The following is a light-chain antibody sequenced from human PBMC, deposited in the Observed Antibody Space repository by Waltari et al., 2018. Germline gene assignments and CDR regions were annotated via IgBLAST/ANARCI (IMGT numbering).Light chain of an antibody. J-gene: IGLJ1*01. Sequence: HSALTQPASVSGSPGQSITIPCTGTSSDIGFYTFVSWYHQPPGKTPKVMIYHVINRPSGVSNRFSGSKSGNTASLTISGLQPEDEADYYCASETSTTTLYVFGSGTKVTVL. CDR1: SSDIGFYTF. V-gene: IGLV2-14*03. CDR2: HVI. CDR3: ASETSTTTLYV.